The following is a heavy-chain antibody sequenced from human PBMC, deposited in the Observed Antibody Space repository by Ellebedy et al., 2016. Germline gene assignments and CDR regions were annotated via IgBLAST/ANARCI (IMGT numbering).Heavy chain of an antibody. CDR1: GYTFTSYG. CDR2: IIPILGIA. CDR3: ARDPTSGSYSLEDY. Sequence: ASVKVSCKASGYTFTSYGISWVRQAPGQGLEWMGRIIPILGIANYAQKFQGRVTITADKSTSTAYMELSSLRSDDTAVYYCARDPTSGSYSLEDYWGQGTLVTVSS. D-gene: IGHD1-26*01. J-gene: IGHJ4*02. V-gene: IGHV1-69*04.